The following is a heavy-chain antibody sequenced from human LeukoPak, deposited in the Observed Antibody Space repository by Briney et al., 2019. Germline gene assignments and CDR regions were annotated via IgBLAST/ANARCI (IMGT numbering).Heavy chain of an antibody. J-gene: IGHJ5*02. Sequence: GASVKVSCKASGYTFTSYAMHWVRQAPGQRLEWMGWINAGNGNTKYSQKFQGRVTITRDTSASTAYMELSSLRSEGTAVYYCARTGVAGTRWFDPWGQGTLVTVSS. V-gene: IGHV1-3*01. CDR3: ARTGVAGTRWFDP. D-gene: IGHD6-19*01. CDR1: GYTFTSYA. CDR2: INAGNGNT.